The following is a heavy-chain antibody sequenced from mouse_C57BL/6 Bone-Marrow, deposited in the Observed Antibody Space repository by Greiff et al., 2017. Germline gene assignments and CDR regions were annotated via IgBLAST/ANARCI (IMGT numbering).Heavy chain of an antibody. J-gene: IGHJ4*01. V-gene: IGHV1-69*01. CDR2: IDPSDSYT. Sequence: VQLQQPGAELVMPGASVKLSCKASGYTFTSYWMHWVKQRPGQGLEWIGEIDPSDSYTNYNQKFKGKSTLTVDKSSSTAYMQLSSLTSEDSAVYCCAREGDLRGAMDYWGQGTAVTVSS. CDR3: AREGDLRGAMDY. CDR1: GYTFTSYW.